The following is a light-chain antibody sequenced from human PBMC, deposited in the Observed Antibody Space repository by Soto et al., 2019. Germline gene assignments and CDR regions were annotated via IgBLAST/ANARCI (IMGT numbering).Light chain of an antibody. J-gene: IGKJ1*01. V-gene: IGKV1-5*01. Sequence: DIQMTQSPPTLSASVGDRVTITCRASQPISSWLAWYHQKPGKAPKLLIYDASNLESGVPSRFSGSGSGTESTLTISSLQPEDFGIYYCQQYENYWTFGQGTKVEIK. CDR3: QQYENYWT. CDR1: QPISSW. CDR2: DAS.